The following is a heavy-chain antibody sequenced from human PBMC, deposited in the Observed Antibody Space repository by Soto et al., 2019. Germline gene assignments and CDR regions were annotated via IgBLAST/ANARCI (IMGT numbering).Heavy chain of an antibody. V-gene: IGHV1-69*01. CDR2: IMPVFGTA. CDR1: GGSFRNYG. D-gene: IGHD3-9*01. J-gene: IGHJ6*02. CDR3: ARARDYDLLTAREYALDV. Sequence: QVQLVQSGAEVKKPGSSVRVSCKVSGGSFRNYGITWVRQSPGQGLEWMGGIMPVFGTAVYAQKFQGRVTISADELTTTASLELSSLSSDDTAVYFGARARDYDLLTAREYALDVWGQGPRSPS.